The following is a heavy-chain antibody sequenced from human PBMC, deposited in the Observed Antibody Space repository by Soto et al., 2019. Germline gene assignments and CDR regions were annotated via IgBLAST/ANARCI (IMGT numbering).Heavy chain of an antibody. V-gene: IGHV1-18*01. CDR2: ISTYNGNT. D-gene: IGHD1-26*01. CDR1: GYTFTNYG. Sequence: ASVKVSFKTSGYTFTNYGISWLRQAPGQGLEWMAWISTYNGNTNFARKFQGRVTITRDTSASTAYMELSSLRSEDTAVYYSAREKRAVGATTFYYYYGMDVWGQGTTVTVSS. CDR3: AREKRAVGATTFYYYYGMDV. J-gene: IGHJ6*02.